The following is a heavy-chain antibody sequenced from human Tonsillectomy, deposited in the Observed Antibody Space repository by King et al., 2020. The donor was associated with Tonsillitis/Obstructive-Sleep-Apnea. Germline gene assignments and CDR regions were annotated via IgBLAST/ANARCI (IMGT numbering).Heavy chain of an antibody. D-gene: IGHD1-7*01. CDR1: GFTFSSYS. J-gene: IGHJ3*02. V-gene: IGHV3-21*01. CDR2: IISSSSYI. Sequence: VQLVESGGGLVKPGGSLRLFCAASGFTFSSYSMNWVRQAPGKGLEWGSSIISSSSYIYSADSVKGRFTISRDNAKNSLYLQMNSLSAEDTAVYYCARGGGGTTSGAFDIWGQGTMVTVSS. CDR3: ARGGGGTTSGAFDI.